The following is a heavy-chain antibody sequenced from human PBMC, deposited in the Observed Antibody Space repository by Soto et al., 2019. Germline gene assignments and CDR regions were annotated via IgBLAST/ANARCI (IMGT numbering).Heavy chain of an antibody. Sequence: PSETLSLTCAVYGGSFSGYYWSWIRQPPGKGLEWIGEINHSGSTNYNPSLKSRVTISVDTSKNQFSLKLSSVTAADTAVYYCARAWGWLQLGWFDHWGQGTPVTVSS. CDR2: INHSGST. CDR3: ARAWGWLQLGWFDH. CDR1: GGSFSGYY. V-gene: IGHV4-34*01. D-gene: IGHD5-12*01. J-gene: IGHJ5*02.